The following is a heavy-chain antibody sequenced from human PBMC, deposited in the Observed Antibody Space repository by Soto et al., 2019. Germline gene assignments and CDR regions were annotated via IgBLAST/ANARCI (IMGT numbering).Heavy chain of an antibody. CDR1: GGSISSSSYS. V-gene: IGHV4-39*01. CDR3: ARHRAGGQRNAFDI. Sequence: SETLSLTCSVSGGSISSSSYSWGWIRQPPGKGLEWIGTIYYSGSTHYNPSLEGRVAISADTPNNQLSLRLSSVTAADTALYYCARHRAGGQRNAFDIWGQGTMVT. J-gene: IGHJ3*02. CDR2: IYYSGST. D-gene: IGHD2-15*01.